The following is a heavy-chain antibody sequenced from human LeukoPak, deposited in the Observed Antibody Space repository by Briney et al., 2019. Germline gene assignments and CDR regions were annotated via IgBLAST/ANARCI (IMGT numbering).Heavy chain of an antibody. CDR2: IYSGGST. D-gene: IGHD5-24*01. CDR3: ARVQSGGDCYYYYMDV. CDR1: GFTVSSNY. Sequence: PGGSLRLSCAASGFTVSSNYMSWVRQAPGKGLEWVSVIYSGGSTYYADSVKGRFTISGDNSKNTLYLQMNSLRAEDTAVYYCARVQSGGDCYYYYMDVWGKGTTVTVSS. V-gene: IGHV3-53*01. J-gene: IGHJ6*03.